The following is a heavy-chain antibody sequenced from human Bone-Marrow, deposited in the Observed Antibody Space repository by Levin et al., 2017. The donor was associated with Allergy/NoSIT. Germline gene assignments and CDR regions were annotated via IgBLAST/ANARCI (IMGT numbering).Heavy chain of an antibody. CDR3: ARATGGTKIDY. D-gene: IGHD2-8*02. V-gene: IGHV3-30-3*01. CDR1: GFTFSSYA. Sequence: PGGSLRLSCAASGFTFSSYAMHWVRQAPGKGLEWVAVISYDGSNKYYADSVKGRFTISRDNSKNTLYLQMNSLRAEDTAVYYCARATGGTKIDYWGQGTLVTVSS. J-gene: IGHJ4*02. CDR2: ISYDGSNK.